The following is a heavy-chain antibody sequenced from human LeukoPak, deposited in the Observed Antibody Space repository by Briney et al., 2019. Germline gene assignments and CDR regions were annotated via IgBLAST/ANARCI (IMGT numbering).Heavy chain of an antibody. D-gene: IGHD3-16*02. CDR1: GYTFTSDG. CDR2: ISAYNGNT. CDR3: ARGEKYYDYVWGSYRLQNFDY. Sequence: ASVKVSCKASGYTFTSDGISWVRQAPGQGREWMVWISAYNGNTNYAQNLQGRVTMTTDTSTSTAYMELRSLRSDDTAVYYCARGEKYYDYVWGSYRLQNFDYWGQGTLVTVSS. J-gene: IGHJ4*02. V-gene: IGHV1-18*01.